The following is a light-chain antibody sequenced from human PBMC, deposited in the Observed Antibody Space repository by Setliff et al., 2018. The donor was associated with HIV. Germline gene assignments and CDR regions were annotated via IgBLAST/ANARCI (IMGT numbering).Light chain of an antibody. CDR3: CSYAGSYSHVV. V-gene: IGLV2-11*01. CDR1: SSDVGGYDY. CDR2: DVS. Sequence: QSVLTQPRSVSGSPGHSVTISCTGTSSDVGGYDYVSWYQQHPGKAPKLMIYDVSKRPSGVPDRLSGSKSGNTASLTISGLQTEDEANYYCCSYAGSYSHVVFGGGTKVTVL. J-gene: IGLJ2*01.